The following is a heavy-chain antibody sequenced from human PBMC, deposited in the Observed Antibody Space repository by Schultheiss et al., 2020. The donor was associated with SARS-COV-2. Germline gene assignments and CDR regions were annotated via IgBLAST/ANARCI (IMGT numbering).Heavy chain of an antibody. V-gene: IGHV3-33*01. D-gene: IGHD3-10*01. CDR3: ARVNSGWVGELLAYYYGMDV. J-gene: IGHJ6*02. CDR1: GFTFSSYG. CDR2: IWYEGSNK. Sequence: GGSLRLSCAASGFTFSSYGMHWVRQAPGKGLEWVAVIWYEGSNKYYADSVKGRFTISRDNSKNTLYLQMNSLRVEDTAVYYCARVNSGWVGELLAYYYGMDVWGQGTTVTVAS.